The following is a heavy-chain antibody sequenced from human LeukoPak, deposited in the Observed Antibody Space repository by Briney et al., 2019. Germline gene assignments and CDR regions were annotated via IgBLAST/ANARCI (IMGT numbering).Heavy chain of an antibody. Sequence: GASVKVSCKASGFTFTSSAMQWVRQARGQRLEWIGWIVVGSGNTNYAQKFQERVTITRDMSTSTAYMELSSLRSEDTAVYYCAADRYYGSGIYEDYYYMDVWGKGTTVTVSS. CDR3: AADRYYGSGIYEDYYYMDV. D-gene: IGHD3-10*01. CDR2: IVVGSGNT. V-gene: IGHV1-58*02. J-gene: IGHJ6*03. CDR1: GFTFTSSA.